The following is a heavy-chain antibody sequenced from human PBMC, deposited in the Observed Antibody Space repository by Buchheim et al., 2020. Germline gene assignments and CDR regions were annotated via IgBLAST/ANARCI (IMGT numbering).Heavy chain of an antibody. D-gene: IGHD6-13*01. CDR1: GFTFGDHN. J-gene: IGHJ4*01. CDR3: ARGLGSSWFYQ. V-gene: IGHV3-48*02. Sequence: EVQLVESGGGLVQPGGSLRLSCAASGFTFGDHNMNWVRQAPGKGLEWLSFINGDSSSIYYAHSVRDRFTIYRDNARTSLYLLMNSLRDDDTALYYCARGLGSSWFYQWGQGTL. CDR2: INGDSSSI.